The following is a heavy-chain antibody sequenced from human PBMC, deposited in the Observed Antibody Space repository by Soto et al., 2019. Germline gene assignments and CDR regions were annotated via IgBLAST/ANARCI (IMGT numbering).Heavy chain of an antibody. J-gene: IGHJ4*02. V-gene: IGHV2-5*01. CDR1: GFSLSTSGVG. CDR3: AHTFQSKYIRWSGYTFNF. CDR2: IYWNDDK. Sequence: SGPTLVNPTQTLTLTCTFSGFSLSTSGVGVGWIRQPPGKALEWLALIYWNDDKRYSPSLKSRLTITKDTSKNQVVLTMTNMDPVDTATYYCAHTFQSKYIRWSGYTFNFWGQATLVTVSS. D-gene: IGHD3-3*01.